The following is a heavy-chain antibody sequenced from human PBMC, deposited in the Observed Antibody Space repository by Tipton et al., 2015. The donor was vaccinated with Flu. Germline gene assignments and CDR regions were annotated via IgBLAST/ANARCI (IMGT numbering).Heavy chain of an antibody. Sequence: TLSLTCTVSGGSISSYYWSWIRQPPGKGLEWIGFIYYSGSTNYNPSLKSRVTISVDASKNQFSLKLSSVTAADTAVYYCARVDSSGWSNSFDYWGQGTLVTVSS. J-gene: IGHJ4*02. CDR1: GGSISSYY. CDR3: ARVDSSGWSNSFDY. CDR2: IYYSGST. D-gene: IGHD6-13*01. V-gene: IGHV4-59*01.